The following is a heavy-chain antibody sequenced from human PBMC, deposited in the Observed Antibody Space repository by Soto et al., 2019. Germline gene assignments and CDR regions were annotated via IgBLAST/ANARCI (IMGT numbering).Heavy chain of an antibody. J-gene: IGHJ4*02. Sequence: PGGSLRLSCAASGFTFSSYGMHWVRQAPGKGLEWVAVIWYDGSNTYYADSVKSRFTISRDNSKNTLYLQMNSLRAEDTAVYYCARHPRESYGSDYWGQGTLVTVSS. V-gene: IGHV3-33*01. CDR2: IWYDGSNT. D-gene: IGHD5-18*01. CDR3: ARHPRESYGSDY. CDR1: GFTFSSYG.